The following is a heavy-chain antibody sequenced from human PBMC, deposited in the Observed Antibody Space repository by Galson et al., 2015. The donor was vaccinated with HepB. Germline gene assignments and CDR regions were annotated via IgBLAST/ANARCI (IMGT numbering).Heavy chain of an antibody. V-gene: IGHV3-33*01. CDR1: GFTFSSYG. D-gene: IGHD6-19*01. J-gene: IGHJ4*02. CDR2: IWYDGSNK. Sequence: SLRLSCAASGFTFSSYGMHWVRQAPGKGLEWVAVIWYDGSNKYYADSVKGRFTISRDNSKNTLYLQMNSLRAEDTAVYYCARDGYSSGWSRVVAYYFDYWGQGTLVTVSS. CDR3: ARDGYSSGWSRVVAYYFDY.